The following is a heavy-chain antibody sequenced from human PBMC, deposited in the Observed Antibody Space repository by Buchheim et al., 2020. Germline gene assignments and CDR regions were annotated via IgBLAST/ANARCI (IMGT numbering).Heavy chain of an antibody. D-gene: IGHD6-13*01. J-gene: IGHJ5*02. V-gene: IGHV4-4*02. CDR3: ARDLGYSSSWPNWFDP. Sequence: QVQLQQWGAGLLKPSETLSLTCAVSGGSISSSNWWSWVRQPPGKGLEWIGEIYHSGSTNYNPSLKSRVTISVDKSKNQFSLKLSSVTAADTAVYYCARDLGYSSSWPNWFDPWGQGTL. CDR2: IYHSGST. CDR1: GGSISSSNW.